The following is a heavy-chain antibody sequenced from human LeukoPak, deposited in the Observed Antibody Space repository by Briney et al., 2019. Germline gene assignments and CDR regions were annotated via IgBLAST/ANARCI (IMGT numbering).Heavy chain of an antibody. Sequence: GGSLRLSCAASGFTFNNYAMNWVRQAPGKGLEWVSSISGGGETTYYADSAKGRFTISRDNSQNTLYLQMNSLRAEDTAVYHCARDYADYVGYFFFDYWGQGTLVTVSS. V-gene: IGHV3-23*01. CDR2: ISGGGETT. D-gene: IGHD4-17*01. J-gene: IGHJ4*02. CDR1: GFTFNNYA. CDR3: ARDYADYVGYFFFDY.